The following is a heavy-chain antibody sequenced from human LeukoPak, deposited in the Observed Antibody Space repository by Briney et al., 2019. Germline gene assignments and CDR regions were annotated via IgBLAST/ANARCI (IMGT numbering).Heavy chain of an antibody. V-gene: IGHV1-8*01. Sequence: ASVKVSCKGSGYTFTTYDSNWVRHATGQGLKSLGYLNPNSGETGYAQKFQGRVTMTRRHYISRAYMELSSLRSEDTAMSYCARVLAGGAFDIWGQGTMVTVSS. D-gene: IGHD7-27*01. J-gene: IGHJ3*02. CDR1: GYTFTTYD. CDR2: LNPNSGET. CDR3: ARVLAGGAFDI.